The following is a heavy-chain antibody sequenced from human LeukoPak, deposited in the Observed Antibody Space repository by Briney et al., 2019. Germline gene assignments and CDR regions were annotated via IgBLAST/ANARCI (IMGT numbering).Heavy chain of an antibody. CDR2: FRGNGET. D-gene: IGHD3-16*01. Sequence: GGSLRLSCAASGLSFSSFAMSWVRQGPARELEWVSSFRGNGETFYADSVKGRFTLSSDSSRNTVCFQLNNLRVEDTAIYYCARASWVSSTDAVRWGQGTLVTVSS. CDR3: ARASWVSSTDAVR. CDR1: GLSFSSFA. J-gene: IGHJ4*02. V-gene: IGHV3-23*01.